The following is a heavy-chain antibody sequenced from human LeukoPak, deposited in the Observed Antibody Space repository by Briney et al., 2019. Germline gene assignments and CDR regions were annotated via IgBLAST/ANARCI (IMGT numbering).Heavy chain of an antibody. V-gene: IGHV4-61*02. J-gene: IGHJ4*02. CDR1: GGSISSGSYY. D-gene: IGHD4-17*01. Sequence: PSETLSLTCTVSGGSISSGSYYWSWIRQPAGKGLEWIGRIYTSGSTNYNPSLKSRVTISVDTSKNQFSLKLSSVTAADTAVYYCAREEVGGNDSGDYYFDYWGQGTLVTVSS. CDR2: IYTSGST. CDR3: AREEVGGNDSGDYYFDY.